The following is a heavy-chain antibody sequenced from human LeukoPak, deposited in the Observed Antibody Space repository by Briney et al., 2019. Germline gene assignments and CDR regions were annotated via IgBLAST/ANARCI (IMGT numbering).Heavy chain of an antibody. CDR2: IYYSGST. J-gene: IGHJ4*02. V-gene: IGHV4-39*01. CDR1: GGSISTSSYY. D-gene: IGHD1-14*01. CDR3: ARRGNYNPGYFDY. Sequence: PSETLTLTCTVSGGSISTSSYYWGWIRQPPGQGLAWIGSIYYSGSTYYNPSLKSRVTISVDTSKDQFSLKLSSVTAADTAIYYCARRGNYNPGYFDYWGQGTLVTVSS.